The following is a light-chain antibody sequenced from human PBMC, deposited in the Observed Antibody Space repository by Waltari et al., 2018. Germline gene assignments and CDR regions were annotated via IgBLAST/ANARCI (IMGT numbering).Light chain of an antibody. CDR1: YSHVGRDN. V-gene: IGLV1-47*01. CDR3: AAWDSSLSGYV. Sequence: QSVQTQPPSASETPGQRVTISCSGGYSHVGRDNVYWYQQLPGTAPKLLIYNNNLRPSGVPDRFSGSKSGTSASLAISGLRSEDEADYYCAAWDSSLSGYVFGTGTKVTVL. J-gene: IGLJ1*01. CDR2: NNN.